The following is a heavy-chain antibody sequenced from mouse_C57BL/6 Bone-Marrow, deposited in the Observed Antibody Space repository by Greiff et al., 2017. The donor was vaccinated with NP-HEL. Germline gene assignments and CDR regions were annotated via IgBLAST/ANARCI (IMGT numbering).Heavy chain of an antibody. J-gene: IGHJ4*01. CDR3: ARTTTSNYYAMDY. V-gene: IGHV1-55*01. D-gene: IGHD1-1*01. Sequence: VQLQQSGAELVKPGASVKMSCKASGYTFTSYWITWVKQRPGQGLEWIGDIYPGSGSTNYNEKFKSKATLTVDTSSSTAYMQLSSLTSEDSAVYYCARTTTSNYYAMDYWGQGTSVTVSS. CDR1: GYTFTSYW. CDR2: IYPGSGST.